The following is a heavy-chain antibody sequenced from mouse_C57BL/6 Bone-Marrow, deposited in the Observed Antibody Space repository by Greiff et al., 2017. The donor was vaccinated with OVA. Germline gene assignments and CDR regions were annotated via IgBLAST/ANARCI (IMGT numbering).Heavy chain of an antibody. CDR2: INSDGGST. J-gene: IGHJ3*01. V-gene: IGHV5-2*01. Sequence: EVMLVESGGGLVQPGESLKLSCESNEYEFPSHDMSWVRKTPEKRLELVAAINSDGGSTYYPDTMERRFIISRDNTKKTLYLQMSSLRSEDTALYYCARRDDYDEENWFAYWGQVTLVTVSA. D-gene: IGHD2-4*01. CDR1: EYEFPSHD. CDR3: ARRDDYDEENWFAY.